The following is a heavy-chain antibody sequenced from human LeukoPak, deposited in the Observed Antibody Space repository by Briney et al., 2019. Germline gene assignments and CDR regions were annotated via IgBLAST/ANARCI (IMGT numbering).Heavy chain of an antibody. D-gene: IGHD5-24*01. V-gene: IGHV5-51*01. J-gene: IGHJ3*02. CDR3: ARQIGGYNQGAFDI. CDR1: GYKFVSYW. Sequence: GESLKISCQISGYKFVSYWIGWVRQMPGKGLEWMGIIYPGDSNTKYSPSFQGQVTISVDKSISTAYLRWNSLKASDTAMYYCARQIGGYNQGAFDIWGQGTMVTVSS. CDR2: IYPGDSNT.